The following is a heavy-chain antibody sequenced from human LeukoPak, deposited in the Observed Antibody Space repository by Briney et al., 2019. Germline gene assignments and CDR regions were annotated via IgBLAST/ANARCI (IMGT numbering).Heavy chain of an antibody. Sequence: SETLSLTCTVSGDSISSYYWSWIRQPPVKGLEWIGYIFYSGNTNYNPSLKSRVTISVDTSKNQFSLKLSSVTAADTAVYYCARQNWGRGYDSSGSALGSDYYFDYWGQGTLVTVSS. D-gene: IGHD3-22*01. V-gene: IGHV4-59*08. CDR2: IFYSGNT. CDR3: ARQNWGRGYDSSGSALGSDYYFDY. J-gene: IGHJ4*02. CDR1: GDSISSYY.